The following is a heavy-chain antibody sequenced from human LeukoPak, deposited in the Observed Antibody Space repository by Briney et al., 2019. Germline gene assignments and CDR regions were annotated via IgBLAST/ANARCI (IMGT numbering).Heavy chain of an antibody. CDR1: GGSFSGYY. D-gene: IGHD7-27*01. CDR3: ARRNWDAFDY. J-gene: IGHJ4*02. V-gene: IGHV4-34*01. Sequence: SETLSLTCAVYGGSFSGYYWSWIRQPPGKGLEWIGEINHSGSTYYNPSLKSRVTISMDTSKNQFSLKLTSVTAADTAVYYCARRNWDAFDYWGQGTLVTVSS. CDR2: INHSGST.